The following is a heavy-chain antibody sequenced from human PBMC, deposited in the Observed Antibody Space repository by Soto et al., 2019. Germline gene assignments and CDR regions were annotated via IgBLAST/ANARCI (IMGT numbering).Heavy chain of an antibody. CDR2: INQDESES. J-gene: IGHJ6*02. Sequence: PGGSLRLSCAASGFTFRSYWMSWVRQAPGKGLEWAPGKGLEWMANINQDESESYYVDSVKGRFTISRDNSKNTLYLQMNSLRAEDTAVYHCASPYCSGGSCYFPRYYYGMDVWGQGTTVTVSS. CDR1: GFTFRSYW. CDR3: ASPYCSGGSCYFPRYYYGMDV. D-gene: IGHD2-15*01. V-gene: IGHV3-7*01.